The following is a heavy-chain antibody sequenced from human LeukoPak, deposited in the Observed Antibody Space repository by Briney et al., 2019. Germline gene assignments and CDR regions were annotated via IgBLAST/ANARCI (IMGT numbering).Heavy chain of an antibody. V-gene: IGHV1-46*01. Sequence: ASVKVSCKASGYTFTSYYMHWVRQAPGQGLEGMGIINPSGGSTSYAQKFQGRVTMTRETSTSTVYMELSSLRSEDTAVYYCARDILDFWSGYSAAGGYWGPGTLVTVSS. CDR1: GYTFTSYY. J-gene: IGHJ4*02. D-gene: IGHD3-3*01. CDR2: INPSGGST. CDR3: ARDILDFWSGYSAAGGY.